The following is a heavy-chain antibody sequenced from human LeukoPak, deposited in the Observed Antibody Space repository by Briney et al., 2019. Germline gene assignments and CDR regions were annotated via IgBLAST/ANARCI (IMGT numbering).Heavy chain of an antibody. CDR1: GDSFTSYW. D-gene: IGHD2-15*01. J-gene: IGHJ5*02. Sequence: GESLKISCKGSGDSFTSYWIGWVRQMPGKGLEWMGIIYPGDSDTRYSPSFQGQVTISADKSISTAYLQWSSLKASDTAMYYCARLARGYCSGGSCYQGNWFDPWGQGTLVTVSS. CDR2: IYPGDSDT. CDR3: ARLARGYCSGGSCYQGNWFDP. V-gene: IGHV5-51*01.